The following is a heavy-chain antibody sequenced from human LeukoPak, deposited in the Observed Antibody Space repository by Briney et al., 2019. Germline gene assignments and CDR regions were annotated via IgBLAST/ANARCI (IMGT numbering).Heavy chain of an antibody. CDR1: GYTFTSYA. V-gene: IGHV7-4-1*02. CDR2: INTNTGNP. Sequence: GGSLRLSCAASGYTFTSYAMNWVRQAPGQGLEWMGWINTNTGNPTYAQGFTGRFVFSLDTSVSTAYLQISSLKAEDTAVYYCARGNSRYDYWGQGTLVTVSS. D-gene: IGHD6-13*01. CDR3: ARGNSRYDY. J-gene: IGHJ4*02.